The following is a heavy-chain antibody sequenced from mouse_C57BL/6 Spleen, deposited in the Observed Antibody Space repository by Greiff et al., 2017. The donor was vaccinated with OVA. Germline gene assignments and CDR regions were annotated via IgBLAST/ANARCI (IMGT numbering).Heavy chain of an antibody. V-gene: IGHV5-17*01. CDR1: GFTFSDYG. J-gene: IGHJ4*01. CDR3: ARLGHYYAMDY. D-gene: IGHD4-1*01. Sequence: EVNVVESGGGLVKPGGSLKLSCAASGFTFSDYGMHWVRQAPEKGLEWVAYISSGSSTLYYADTVKGRFTISRDNAKNTLFLQLTSLRSEDTAMYYCARLGHYYAMDYWGQGTSVTVSS. CDR2: ISSGSSTL.